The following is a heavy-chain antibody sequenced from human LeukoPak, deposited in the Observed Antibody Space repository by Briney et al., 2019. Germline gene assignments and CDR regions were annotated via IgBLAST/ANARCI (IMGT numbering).Heavy chain of an antibody. CDR3: ARGDSYYYGSGSYPFDY. CDR1: GGSFSGYY. D-gene: IGHD3-10*01. Sequence: SETLSLTCAVYGGSFSGYYWSWIRQPPGKGLEWIGEINHSGSTNYNPSLKSRVTISVDTSKNQFSLKLSSVTAADTAVYYCARGDSYYYGSGSYPFDYWGQGTLVTVSS. CDR2: INHSGST. V-gene: IGHV4-34*01. J-gene: IGHJ4*02.